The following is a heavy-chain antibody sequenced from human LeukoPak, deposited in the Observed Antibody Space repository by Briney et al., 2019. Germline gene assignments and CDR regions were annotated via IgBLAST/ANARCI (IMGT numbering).Heavy chain of an antibody. V-gene: IGHV4-39*07. D-gene: IGHD6-19*01. Sequence: SETLSLTCTVSGGSISSSSYYWGWIRQPPGKGLEWIGSIYYSGSTYYNPSLKSRVTISVDTSKNQFSLKLSSVTAADTAVYYCARAKYSSGWQPFDYWGQGTLVTVSS. CDR3: ARAKYSSGWQPFDY. CDR2: IYYSGST. J-gene: IGHJ4*02. CDR1: GGSISSSSYY.